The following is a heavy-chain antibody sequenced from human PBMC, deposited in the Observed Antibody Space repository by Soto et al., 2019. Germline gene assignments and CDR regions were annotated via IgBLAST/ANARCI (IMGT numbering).Heavy chain of an antibody. CDR2: IYYSGSI. CDR1: GGSISGYY. D-gene: IGHD5-18*01. CDR3: ARQPPDTAAFDI. V-gene: IGHV4-59*08. J-gene: IGHJ3*02. Sequence: QVQLQESGPGRVKPSETLSLTSTVSGGSISGYYWSWIRQPPGKGLEWIGYIYYSGSINYNPSLKSRITISVDTSKNQLSLKLTSVSAADTAVYYCARQPPDTAAFDIWGQGTMVTVSS.